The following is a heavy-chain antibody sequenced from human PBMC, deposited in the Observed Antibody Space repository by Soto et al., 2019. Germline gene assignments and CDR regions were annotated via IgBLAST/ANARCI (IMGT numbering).Heavy chain of an antibody. CDR1: GYSFTSYW. CDR3: ARLLAYSGSYLDYGMDA. CDR2: IYPGDSDT. V-gene: IGHV5-51*01. D-gene: IGHD1-26*01. Sequence: GESLKISCKGSGYSFTSYWIGWVRQMPGKGLEWMGVIYPGDSDTRYSPSFQGQVTISADNSISTASLQWSSLKASDTAMYYCARLLAYSGSYLDYGMDAWGQGTTVTVSS. J-gene: IGHJ6*02.